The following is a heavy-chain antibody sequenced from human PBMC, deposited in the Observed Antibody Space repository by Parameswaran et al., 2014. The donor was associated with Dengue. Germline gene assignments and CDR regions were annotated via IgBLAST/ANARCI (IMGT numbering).Heavy chain of an antibody. Sequence: WVRQAPGQRLEWMGWIDAGNGNTKYSQKFQGRVTITRDTSASTAYMELSSLRSEDTAVYYCARAKPDTAMVIGLRRGWFDPWGQGTLVTVSS. CDR2: IDAGNGNT. D-gene: IGHD5-18*01. CDR3: ARAKPDTAMVIGLRRGWFDP. J-gene: IGHJ5*02. V-gene: IGHV1-3*01.